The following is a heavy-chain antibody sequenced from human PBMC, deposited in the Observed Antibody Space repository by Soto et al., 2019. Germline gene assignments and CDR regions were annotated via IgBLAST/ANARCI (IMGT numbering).Heavy chain of an antibody. Sequence: GASVKVSCKASGGTFSSYAISWVRQAPGQGLEWMGGIIPIFGTANYAQKFQGRVTITADESTSTAYMELSSLRSEDTAVYYCAREGLNYYYYYGMDVWGQGTTVTSP. CDR1: GGTFSSYA. V-gene: IGHV1-69*13. J-gene: IGHJ6*02. CDR2: IIPIFGTA. CDR3: AREGLNYYYYYGMDV.